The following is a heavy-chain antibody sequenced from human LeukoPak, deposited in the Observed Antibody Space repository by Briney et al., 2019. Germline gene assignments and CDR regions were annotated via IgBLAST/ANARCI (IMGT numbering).Heavy chain of an antibody. CDR1: GDSVSSNSAA. J-gene: IGHJ4*02. Sequence: SQTLSLTCAISGDSVSSNSAAWNWIRQSPSRGLEWLGRTYYRSNWYNDYAVSVTSRVTINPDTSKNQFSLHLNSVTPEDTAVYYCARESQGYNSGWYNGYFDYWGQGTLVTVSS. CDR3: ARESQGYNSGWYNGYFDY. D-gene: IGHD6-19*01. CDR2: TYYRSNWYN. V-gene: IGHV6-1*01.